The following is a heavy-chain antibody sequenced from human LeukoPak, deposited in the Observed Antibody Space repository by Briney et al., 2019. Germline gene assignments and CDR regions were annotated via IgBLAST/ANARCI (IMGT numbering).Heavy chain of an antibody. CDR1: GFTFSSYA. D-gene: IGHD3-10*01. V-gene: IGHV3-64*01. CDR2: ISSNGGST. Sequence: GGSPRLSCAASGFTFSSYAMHWVRQAPGKGLEYVSAISSNGGSTYYANSVKGRFTISRDNSKNTLYLQMGSLRAEDTAVYFCARDQNIMLRGVPYYYYYMDVWGKGTTVTVSS. J-gene: IGHJ6*03. CDR3: ARDQNIMLRGVPYYYYYMDV.